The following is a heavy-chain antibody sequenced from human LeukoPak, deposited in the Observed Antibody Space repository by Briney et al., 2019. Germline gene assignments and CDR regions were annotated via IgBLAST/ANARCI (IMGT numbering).Heavy chain of an antibody. V-gene: IGHV3-21*01. J-gene: IGHJ4*02. CDR2: ISSSSSYI. CDR3: ARLAEGKLAAAGTYYFDY. Sequence: GGSLRLSCAASGFTFSSYSMNWVRQAPGKGLEWVSSISSSSSYIYYADSVKGRFTISRDNAKNSLYLQMNSLRAEDTAVYYCARLAEGKLAAAGTYYFDYWGQGTLVTVSS. CDR1: GFTFSSYS. D-gene: IGHD6-13*01.